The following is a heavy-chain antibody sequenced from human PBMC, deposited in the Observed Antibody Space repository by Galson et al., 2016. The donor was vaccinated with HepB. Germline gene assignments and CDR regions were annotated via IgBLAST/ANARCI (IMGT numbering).Heavy chain of an antibody. CDR1: GFTFRYSG. D-gene: IGHD6-25*01. J-gene: IGHJ6*03. V-gene: IGHV1-58*01. CDR2: IVVGSDNT. CDR3: AAGGRDYYMDV. Sequence: SVKVSCKASGFTFRYSGVQWVRQARGQRLEWIGWIVVGSDNTKYAQRFQERVTFTSDTSTGTAYMELSSLRSEDTAVYYCAAGGRDYYMDVWGKGTTVTVSS.